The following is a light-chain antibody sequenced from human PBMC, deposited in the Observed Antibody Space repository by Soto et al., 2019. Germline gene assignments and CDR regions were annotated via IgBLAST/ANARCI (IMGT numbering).Light chain of an antibody. Sequence: DIHLTQSPSLLSASVGDRVTITCRASQGISQYVAWYQQKPGKAPKLLIYAAVVLQGGVPSRFSGTGSATEFILTISGRQPEDFATNNCQQVNYYPFTFGGGTRVEIK. CDR3: QQVNYYPFT. CDR2: AAV. CDR1: QGISQY. V-gene: IGKV1-9*01. J-gene: IGKJ4*01.